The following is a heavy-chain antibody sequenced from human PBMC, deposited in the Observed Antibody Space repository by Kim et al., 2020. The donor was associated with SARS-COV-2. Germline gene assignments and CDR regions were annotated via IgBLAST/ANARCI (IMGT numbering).Heavy chain of an antibody. CDR2: QDGSEK. J-gene: IGHJ6*02. V-gene: IGHV3-7*01. D-gene: IGHD3-16*01. Sequence: QDGSEKNYVDSVKGRFTNARDNAKNSLHLQMSSLRVEDTAVYYCLRDFLGVWGQGTTVTVSS. CDR3: LRDFLGV.